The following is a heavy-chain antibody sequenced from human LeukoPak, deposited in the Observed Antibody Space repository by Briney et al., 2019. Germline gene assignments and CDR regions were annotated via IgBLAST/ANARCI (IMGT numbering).Heavy chain of an antibody. CDR1: GFTFSTYW. CDR2: IKQDGSEK. Sequence: GGSLRLSCVASGFTFSTYWMTWVRQAPGKGLEWVANIKQDGSEKSYVDSVKGRFTISRDNANNSLFLQMNSLRAEDTAVYYCATGLWTFGYWGQGTLVTVSS. D-gene: IGHD2-21*01. J-gene: IGHJ4*02. CDR3: ATGLWTFGY. V-gene: IGHV3-7*03.